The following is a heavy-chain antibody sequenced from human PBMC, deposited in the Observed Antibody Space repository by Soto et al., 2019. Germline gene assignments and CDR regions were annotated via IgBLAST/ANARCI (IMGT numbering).Heavy chain of an antibody. CDR3: ARDPRPNYYYESTFQPSYYFDY. D-gene: IGHD3-22*01. CDR1: GYTVTSYY. Sequence: QVQLVQSGAEVKKPGASVKVSCKASGYTVTSYYMHWVRQAPGQGLEWMGTINPTSGSTSYAQKFQCRVTMTRDTSTSTVYMELSSLRSEDTAVYYCARDPRPNYYYESTFQPSYYFDYWGQGTLVTVSS. CDR2: INPTSGST. V-gene: IGHV1-46*03. J-gene: IGHJ4*02.